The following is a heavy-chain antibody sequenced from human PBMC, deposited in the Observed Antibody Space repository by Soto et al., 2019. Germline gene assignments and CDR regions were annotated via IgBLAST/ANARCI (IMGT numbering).Heavy chain of an antibody. V-gene: IGHV4-39*01. CDR2: IYYSGST. D-gene: IGHD2-2*02. CDR1: GGSISSSSYY. J-gene: IGHJ6*02. Sequence: PSETLSLTCTVSGGSISSSSYYWGWIRQPPGKGLEWIGSIYYSGSTYYNPSLKSRVTISVDTSKNQFSLKLSSVTAADTAVYYCARLSFPRGLVVVPVAIEGSGYYYYGMDVWGQGTTVTVAS. CDR3: ARLSFPRGLVVVPVAIEGSGYYYYGMDV.